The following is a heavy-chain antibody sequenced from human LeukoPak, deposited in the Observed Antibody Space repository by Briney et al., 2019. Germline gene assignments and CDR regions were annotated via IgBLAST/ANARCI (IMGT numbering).Heavy chain of an antibody. D-gene: IGHD6-13*01. Sequence: GGSLRLSCAASGFTFSSYAMSWVRQAPGKGLEWVSAISGSGGSTYYADSVKGRFTISRDNSKNTLYLQMNSLRAEDTAVYYCAKDRSSWSAAPCDYWGRGTLVTVSS. CDR1: GFTFSSYA. V-gene: IGHV3-23*01. J-gene: IGHJ4*02. CDR2: ISGSGGST. CDR3: AKDRSSWSAAPCDY.